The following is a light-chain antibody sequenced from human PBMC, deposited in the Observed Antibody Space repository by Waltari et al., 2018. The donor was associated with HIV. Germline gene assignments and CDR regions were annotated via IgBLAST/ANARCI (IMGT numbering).Light chain of an antibody. Sequence: DITMTQSPSSLSASIGDRVVITCRASTDIRNSVAWYQQKPGKAPQLLLYAAARLESGVPYRFSGSGSGTDYTLTISSLQPEDFATYYCQQYYSTPPCTFGQGTKLEIK. CDR3: QQYYSTPPCT. J-gene: IGKJ2*02. V-gene: IGKV1-NL1*01. CDR1: TDIRNS. CDR2: AAA.